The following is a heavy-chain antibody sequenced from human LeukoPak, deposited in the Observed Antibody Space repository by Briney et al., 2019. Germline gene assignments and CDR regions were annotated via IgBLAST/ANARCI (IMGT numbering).Heavy chain of an antibody. CDR1: GITVSNYA. CDR3: AKRGIVIRGILIIGFHKEAYYFDY. J-gene: IGHJ4*02. Sequence: GGSLRLSCVVSGITVSNYAINWVRQAPGKGLEWVSGISGSAGGTKYADSVKGRFTISRDNSLNTVYLQMNSLRAEDTAVYFCAKRGIVIRGILIIGFHKEAYYFDYWGQGILVTVSS. CDR2: ISGSAGGT. D-gene: IGHD3-10*01. V-gene: IGHV3-23*01.